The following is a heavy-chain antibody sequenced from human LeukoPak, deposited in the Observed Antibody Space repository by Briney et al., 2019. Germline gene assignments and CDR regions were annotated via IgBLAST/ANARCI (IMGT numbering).Heavy chain of an antibody. Sequence: SETLSLTCVVSGGSISKHYWSWIRQPPGKGLEWIGYIYSTGSTSYNPSLKSRVTISVDTSKNQFSLKLSSVTAADTAVYYCARDHSSGWYEGNWFDPWGQGTLVTVSS. J-gene: IGHJ5*02. V-gene: IGHV4-59*11. CDR3: ARDHSSGWYEGNWFDP. D-gene: IGHD6-19*01. CDR2: IYSTGST. CDR1: GGSISKHY.